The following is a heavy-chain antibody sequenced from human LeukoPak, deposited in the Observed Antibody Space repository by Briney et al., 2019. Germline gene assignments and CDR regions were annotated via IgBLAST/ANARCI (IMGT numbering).Heavy chain of an antibody. V-gene: IGHV3-23*01. Sequence: QPGGSLRLSCAASGFTFGSYVMIWVRQAPGKGPEWVSIIGTSGGDIHYADSVKGRFSISRDNSKNTLSLQMNSLRVDDTAVYYCARDPNWGSGYWGQGTLVTVSS. D-gene: IGHD7-27*01. CDR2: IGTSGGDI. CDR1: GFTFGSYV. J-gene: IGHJ4*02. CDR3: ARDPNWGSGY.